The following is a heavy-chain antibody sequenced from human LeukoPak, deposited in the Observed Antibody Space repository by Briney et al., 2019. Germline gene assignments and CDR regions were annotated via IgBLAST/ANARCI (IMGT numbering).Heavy chain of an antibody. V-gene: IGHV3-64*01. D-gene: IGHD3-10*01. Sequence: PGGSLRLSCAASGFTFSSYAMHWVRQAPGKGLEYVSAISSNGGSTYYANSVKGRFTISRDNSKNTLYLQMGSLRAEDMAVYYCARGGGFGESHFDYWGQGTLVSVSS. CDR2: ISSNGGST. J-gene: IGHJ4*02. CDR3: ARGGGFGESHFDY. CDR1: GFTFSSYA.